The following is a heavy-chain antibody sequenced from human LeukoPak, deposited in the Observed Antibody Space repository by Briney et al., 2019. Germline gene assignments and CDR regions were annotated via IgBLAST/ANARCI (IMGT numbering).Heavy chain of an antibody. V-gene: IGHV3-23*01. CDR3: AKANDFWSGVFDY. CDR1: GFTFSSYA. D-gene: IGHD3-3*01. CDR2: ISGSGGST. Sequence: GGSLRLSCAASGFTFSSYAMSWVRQAPGKGLEWVSAISGSGGSTYYAVSVKGRFTISRDNSKNTLYLQMNSLRAEDTAVYYCAKANDFWSGVFDYWGQGTLVTVSS. J-gene: IGHJ4*02.